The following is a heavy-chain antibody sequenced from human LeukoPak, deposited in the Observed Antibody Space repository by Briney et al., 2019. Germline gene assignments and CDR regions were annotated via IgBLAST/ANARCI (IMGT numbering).Heavy chain of an antibody. V-gene: IGHV4-59*01. CDR1: GGSISSYY. J-gene: IGHJ4*02. CDR2: IYYSGST. D-gene: IGHD5-18*01. CDR3: ARGSVDTAMVHDFDY. Sequence: SETLSLTCTVSGGSISSYYWSWIRQPPGKGLEWIGYIYYSGSTNYNPSLKSRVTISVDTSKNQFSLKLSSVTAADTAVYYCARGSVDTAMVHDFDYWGRGTLVTVSS.